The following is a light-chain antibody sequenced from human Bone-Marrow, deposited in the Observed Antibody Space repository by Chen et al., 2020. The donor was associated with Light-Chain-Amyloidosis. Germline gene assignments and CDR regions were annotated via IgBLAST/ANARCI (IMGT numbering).Light chain of an antibody. J-gene: IGLJ3*02. CDR2: DDS. V-gene: IGLV3-21*02. CDR3: QVWDRSSDRPV. CDR1: SIGSTS. Sequence: SSVLTQPSPVSVASGQTATIACRGNSIGSTSVHWYQQTPGHAPLLVVYDDSDRPSGIPERLSGSNSGNTATLTISRVEAEDEADYYCQVWDRSSDRPVFGGGTKLTVL.